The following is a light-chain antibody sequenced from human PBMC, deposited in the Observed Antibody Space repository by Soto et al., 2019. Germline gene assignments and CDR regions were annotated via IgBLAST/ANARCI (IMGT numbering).Light chain of an antibody. Sequence: DVVMTQSPLSLPVTLGQPASISCRSTHSLDYSDGNTYLSWFQQRPGQSPRRLIYQISDRYSGVPDRFSGSGSGTDFTLNISRVEAEDVGVYYCMQGTHWPYTFGQGTKLEIK. J-gene: IGKJ2*01. V-gene: IGKV2-30*01. CDR3: MQGTHWPYT. CDR1: HSLDYSDGNTY. CDR2: QIS.